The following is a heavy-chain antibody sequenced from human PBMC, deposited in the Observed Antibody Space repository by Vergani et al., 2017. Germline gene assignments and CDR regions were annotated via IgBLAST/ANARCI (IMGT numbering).Heavy chain of an antibody. J-gene: IGHJ5*01. Sequence: DVHLAESGGGFFQPGGSLRLSCSASGFSFNSYWMHWVRQVPGKGLLWVSRIKSDGSITAYADSVKGRFTISRDNAQNTLYLQMNSLRVDDTGVYYCARARCIETCYMSNWLDSWGQGTLVTVSS. D-gene: IGHD3-9*01. CDR3: ARARCIETCYMSNWLDS. CDR1: GFSFNSYW. V-gene: IGHV3-74*03. CDR2: IKSDGSIT.